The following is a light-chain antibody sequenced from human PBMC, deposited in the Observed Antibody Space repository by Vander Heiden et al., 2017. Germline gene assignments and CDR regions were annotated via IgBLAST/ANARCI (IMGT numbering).Light chain of an antibody. Sequence: DIHMTQSPSSLSASVGDRVAFTCRASHTIGVWGGSYQQKPGMAPKPLIYATSTLESGVPSRCSGTASATDFSLTISILPPEDLATYYCQQYDTFPPTFGGGTKVEV. CDR2: ATS. CDR3: QQYDTFPPT. J-gene: IGKJ4*01. CDR1: HTIGVW. V-gene: IGKV1D-16*01.